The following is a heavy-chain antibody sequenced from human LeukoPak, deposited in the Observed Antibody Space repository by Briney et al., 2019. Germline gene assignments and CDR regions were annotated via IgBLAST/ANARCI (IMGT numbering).Heavy chain of an antibody. CDR1: GYTFTSYG. V-gene: IGHV1-69*13. J-gene: IGHJ6*03. D-gene: IGHD2-2*01. CDR3: ARGSQLLFRSYYYYMDV. CDR2: IIPIFGTA. Sequence: ASVKVSCKASGYTFTSYGISWVRQAPGQGLEWMGGIIPIFGTANYAQKFQGRVTITADESTSTAYMELSSLRSEDTAVYYCARGSQLLFRSYYYYMDVWGKGTTVTVSS.